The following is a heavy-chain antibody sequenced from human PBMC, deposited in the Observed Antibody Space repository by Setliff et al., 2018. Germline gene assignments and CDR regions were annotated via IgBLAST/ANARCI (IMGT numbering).Heavy chain of an antibody. CDR2: IYYRGDT. CDR1: GASLSSGTYY. J-gene: IGHJ4*02. D-gene: IGHD6-6*01. CDR3: ARGRNIAARLLDS. V-gene: IGHV4-39*07. Sequence: SSETLSLTCTVSGASLSSGTYYWGWIRQPPGKGLEWIGRIYYRGDTYYNASLKGRLTISIDTSKDQFSLKLISMTAADTAVYYCARGRNIAARLLDSWGQGTLVTVSS.